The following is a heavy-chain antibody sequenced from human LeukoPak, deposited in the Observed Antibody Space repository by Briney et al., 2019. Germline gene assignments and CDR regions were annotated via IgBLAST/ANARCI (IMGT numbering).Heavy chain of an antibody. V-gene: IGHV1-8*03. CDR2: MNPNSGNT. Sequence: ASVKVSCKASGYTFTSYDINWVRQATGQGLEWMGWMNPNSGNTGYAQKFQGRVTITRNTSISTAYMELSSLRPEDTAVYYCARFNQLSDAFDIWGQGTMVTVSS. CDR1: GYTFTSYD. CDR3: ARFNQLSDAFDI. D-gene: IGHD2-2*01. J-gene: IGHJ3*02.